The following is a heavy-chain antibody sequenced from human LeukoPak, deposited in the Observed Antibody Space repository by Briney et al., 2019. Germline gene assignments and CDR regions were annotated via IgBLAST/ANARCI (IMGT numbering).Heavy chain of an antibody. V-gene: IGHV1-69*04. CDR1: GGTFSSYA. D-gene: IGHD6-13*01. Sequence: ASVKVSCKASGGTFSSYAISWVRQAPGQGLEWMGGIIPILGIANYAQKFQGRVTITADKSTSTAYMELSSLRSEDTAVYYCARDVGGSSWYYFDYWGQGTLVTVSS. J-gene: IGHJ4*02. CDR3: ARDVGGSSWYYFDY. CDR2: IIPILGIA.